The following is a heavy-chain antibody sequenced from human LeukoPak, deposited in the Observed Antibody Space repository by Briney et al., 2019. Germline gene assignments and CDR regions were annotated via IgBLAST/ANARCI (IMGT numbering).Heavy chain of an antibody. J-gene: IGHJ4*02. V-gene: IGHV3-30*01. CDR3: ARDKVGATIYFDY. CDR1: GFTFSSYA. Sequence: PGGSLRLSCAASGFTFSSYAMHWVRQAPGKGLEWLAVISYDGSNEYYADSVKRRLTISRDNSKNALYLQMNSLRAEDTAVYYCARDKVGATIYFDYWGQGTLVTVSS. CDR2: ISYDGSNE. D-gene: IGHD1-26*01.